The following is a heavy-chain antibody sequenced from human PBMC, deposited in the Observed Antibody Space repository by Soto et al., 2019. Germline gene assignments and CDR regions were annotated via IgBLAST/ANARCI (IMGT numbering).Heavy chain of an antibody. CDR3: ARAHYGDYGYGMDV. D-gene: IGHD4-17*01. Sequence: SETLSLTCAVSGGSISSGGYSWSWIRQPPGKGLEWIGYIYHSGSTYYNPSPKSRVTISVDRSKNQFSLKLSSVTAADTAVYYCARAHYGDYGYGMDVWGQGTTVTVSS. V-gene: IGHV4-30-2*01. J-gene: IGHJ6*02. CDR1: GGSISSGGYS. CDR2: IYHSGST.